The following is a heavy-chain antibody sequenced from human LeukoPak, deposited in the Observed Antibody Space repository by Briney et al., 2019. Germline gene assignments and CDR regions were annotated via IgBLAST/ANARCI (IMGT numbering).Heavy chain of an antibody. J-gene: IGHJ4*02. CDR1: GYTFTSYG. Sequence: ASVKVSCKASGYTFTSYGISWVRRAPGQGLEWMGWISAYNGNTNYAQKLQGRDTMTTDTSTSTAYMELRSLRSDDTAVYYCARLPLGYCSSTSCYTGDWGQGTLVTVSS. V-gene: IGHV1-18*01. CDR3: ARLPLGYCSSTSCYTGD. D-gene: IGHD2-2*02. CDR2: ISAYNGNT.